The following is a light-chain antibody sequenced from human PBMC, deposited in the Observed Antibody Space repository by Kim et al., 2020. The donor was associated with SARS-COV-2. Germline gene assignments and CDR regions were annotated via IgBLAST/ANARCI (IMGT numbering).Light chain of an antibody. CDR1: KLGNRY. V-gene: IGLV3-1*01. CDR2: QDS. J-gene: IGLJ2*01. CDR3: QAWDSSTVV. Sequence: VSAGQTASITCAGDKLGNRYGCWYQQKPGQTPVLVIYQDSKRPSGIPGRFSGSNSGNTATLTISGTQAMDEADYYCQAWDSSTVVFGGGTQLTVL.